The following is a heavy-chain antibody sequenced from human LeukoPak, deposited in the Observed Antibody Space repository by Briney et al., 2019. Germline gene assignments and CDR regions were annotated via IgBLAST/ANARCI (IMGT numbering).Heavy chain of an antibody. CDR3: ARGPLSRPFDY. D-gene: IGHD2-15*01. V-gene: IGHV3-7*05. CDR1: GFTFSSSW. CDR2: IKQDGSDK. J-gene: IGHJ4*02. Sequence: GGSLRLSCTASGFTFSSSWMSWVRQAPGKGLEWVANIKQDGSDKCYVDSAKGRFTISRDNAKNSLYLQMDSLRAEDTAVYYCARGPLSRPFDYWGQGTLVTVSS.